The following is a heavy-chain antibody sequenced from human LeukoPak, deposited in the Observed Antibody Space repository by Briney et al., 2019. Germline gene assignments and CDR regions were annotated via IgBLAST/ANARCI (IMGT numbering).Heavy chain of an antibody. CDR3: ARQRSSGWSQDF. Sequence: GGSLRLSCAASGFIFSDYSMTWVRQAPGKGLEWVSYISRSFTPIYYAESVKSRFTISRDNSKNTLYLQMNSLRAEDTAVYYCARQRSSGWSQDFWGQGTLVTVSS. CDR1: GFIFSDYS. D-gene: IGHD6-19*01. CDR2: ISRSFTPI. V-gene: IGHV3-48*01. J-gene: IGHJ4*02.